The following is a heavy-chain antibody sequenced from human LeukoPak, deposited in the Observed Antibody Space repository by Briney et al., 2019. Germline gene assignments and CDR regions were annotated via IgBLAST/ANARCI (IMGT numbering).Heavy chain of an antibody. D-gene: IGHD3-22*01. Sequence: GGSLRLSCVASGFTFSKYWMTWVRQAPGKGLAWVANIKQDGSAKYYMDSVKGRFAISRDNAKNSLYLRMNSLRAEDTAVYYCAKTGAYDFSGYLDYWGQGALVTVSS. CDR2: IKQDGSAK. CDR1: GFTFSKYW. V-gene: IGHV3-7*03. CDR3: AKTGAYDFSGYLDY. J-gene: IGHJ4*02.